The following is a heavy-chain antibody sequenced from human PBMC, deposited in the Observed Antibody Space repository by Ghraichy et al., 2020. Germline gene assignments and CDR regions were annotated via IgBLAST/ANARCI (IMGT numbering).Heavy chain of an antibody. CDR3: TKASVPTVSGGWFDP. CDR1: GFIFEDYA. Sequence: GGSLRLSCAASGFIFEDYAMHWVRQAPGKGLEWVSAISHNSGVAFYADSVRGRFTISRDNARNSLYLQMSRLRGEDTALYYCTKASVPTVSGGWFDPWGQGTLVSVSS. D-gene: IGHD4-17*01. V-gene: IGHV3-9*01. CDR2: ISHNSGVA. J-gene: IGHJ5*02.